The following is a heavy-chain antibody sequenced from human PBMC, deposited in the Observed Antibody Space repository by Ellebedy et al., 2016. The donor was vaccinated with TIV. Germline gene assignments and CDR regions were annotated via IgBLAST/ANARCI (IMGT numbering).Heavy chain of an antibody. CDR2: INPDSGGT. J-gene: IGHJ6*02. V-gene: IGHV1-2*02. D-gene: IGHD4/OR15-4a*01. CDR1: GYTFTSYY. CDR3: ARVLRATSGMDV. Sequence: VSVKVSCKASGYTFTSYYLHWVRQAPGRGLEWMGWINPDSGGTNLPQKFQGRVTMTRDTSVNTAYMELSRLQSDDTAVYYCARVLRATSGMDVWGQGTTVTVS.